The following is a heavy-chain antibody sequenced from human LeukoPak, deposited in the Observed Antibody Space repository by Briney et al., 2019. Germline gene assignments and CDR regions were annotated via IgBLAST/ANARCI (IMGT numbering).Heavy chain of an antibody. V-gene: IGHV4-61*02. J-gene: IGHJ4*02. Sequence: PSETLSLTCTVSGGSISSGSYYWSWIRQPAGKGLEWIGRIYTSGSTNYNPSLKSRVTMSVDTSKNQFSLRLSSVTAADTAVYYCARDGGNGPFDYWGQGTLVTVSS. D-gene: IGHD1-1*01. CDR3: ARDGGNGPFDY. CDR2: IYTSGST. CDR1: GGSISSGSYY.